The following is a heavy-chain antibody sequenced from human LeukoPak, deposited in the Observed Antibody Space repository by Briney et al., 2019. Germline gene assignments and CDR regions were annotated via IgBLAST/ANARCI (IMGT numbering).Heavy chain of an antibody. V-gene: IGHV3-48*04. CDR3: ARDRGEWELLPLDY. J-gene: IGHJ4*02. CDR1: GFTFITYG. Sequence: GGSLRLSCAASGFTFITYGMNWVRQAPGKGLEWVSYISSGSSTIYYADSVEGRFTISRDNAKSSLYLQMHSLRAEDTAVYYCARDRGEWELLPLDYWGQGTLVTVSS. CDR2: ISSGSSTI. D-gene: IGHD1-26*01.